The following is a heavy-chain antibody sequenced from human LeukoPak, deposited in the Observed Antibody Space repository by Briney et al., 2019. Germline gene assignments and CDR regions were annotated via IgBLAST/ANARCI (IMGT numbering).Heavy chain of an antibody. CDR1: GFTFNNYA. V-gene: IGHV3-23*01. Sequence: PGGSLRLSCAASGFTFNNYAMSWGRQAPGGGREWVASISDNGHVTFYADSVKGRVTISRDNSRNTPHLQMDSLKVEDTAVYYCANSRYCSSGSCYFDYWGRGTLVTVSS. D-gene: IGHD2-15*01. J-gene: IGHJ4*02. CDR2: ISDNGHVT. CDR3: ANSRYCSSGSCYFDY.